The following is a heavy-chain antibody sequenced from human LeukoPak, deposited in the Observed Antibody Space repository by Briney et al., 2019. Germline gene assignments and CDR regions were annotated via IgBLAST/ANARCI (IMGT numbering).Heavy chain of an antibody. D-gene: IGHD2-21*02. CDR3: ASSARGGDSLYYFDY. V-gene: IGHV4-59*12. Sequence: SETLSLTCTVSGGSISSYYWSWIRQPPGKGLEWIGYIYYSGSTNYNPSLKSRVTISVDTSKNQFSLKLSSVTAADTAVYYCASSARGGDSLYYFDYWGQGTLVTVSS. CDR2: IYYSGST. J-gene: IGHJ4*02. CDR1: GGSISSYY.